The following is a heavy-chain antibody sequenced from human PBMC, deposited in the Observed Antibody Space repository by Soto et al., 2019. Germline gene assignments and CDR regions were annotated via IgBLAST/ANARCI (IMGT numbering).Heavy chain of an antibody. Sequence: GASVKVSCKASGYTFTSYDINWVRQATGQGLEWMGWMNPNSGNTGYAQKFQGRVTMTRNTSISTAYMELSSLRSEDTAVYYCARGVSYDYIWGSYRRLADAFDIWGQGTMVTVSS. D-gene: IGHD3-16*02. CDR1: GYTFTSYD. CDR3: ARGVSYDYIWGSYRRLADAFDI. V-gene: IGHV1-8*01. J-gene: IGHJ3*02. CDR2: MNPNSGNT.